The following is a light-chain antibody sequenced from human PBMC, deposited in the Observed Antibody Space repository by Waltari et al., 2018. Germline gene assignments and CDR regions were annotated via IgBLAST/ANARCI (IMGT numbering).Light chain of an antibody. CDR3: SSHAPYNTVM. CDR2: EVN. Sequence: YQPRPGQGPKLMFYEVNTRPSGVSNRFSGSKSGTTTSLTSSGRQGEDEAIYFCSSHAPYNTVMFGGGTKVTVL. J-gene: IGLJ3*02. V-gene: IGLV2-23*02.